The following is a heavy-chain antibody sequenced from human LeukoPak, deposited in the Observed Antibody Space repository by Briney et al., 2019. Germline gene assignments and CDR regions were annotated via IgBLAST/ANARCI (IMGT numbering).Heavy chain of an antibody. CDR2: ISHDGSTE. Sequence: GGSLRLSCAASGFTFSNYAMHWVRQAPGRGPEWVAVISHDGSTESYADSVKGRFTISRDNSKNTLYLQMNSLRAEDTAVYYCARGDNIVVVPGEFDPWGQGTLVTVSS. CDR1: GFTFSNYA. V-gene: IGHV3-30*04. CDR3: ARGDNIVVVPGEFDP. J-gene: IGHJ5*02. D-gene: IGHD2-2*01.